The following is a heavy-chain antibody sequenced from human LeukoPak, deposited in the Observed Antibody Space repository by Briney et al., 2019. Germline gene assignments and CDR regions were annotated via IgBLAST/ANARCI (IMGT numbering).Heavy chain of an antibody. D-gene: IGHD4-17*01. CDR3: AREADYGDYNAFEI. CDR1: GYTFTSYD. V-gene: IGHV1-8*01. CDR2: MNPNSGNT. Sequence: ASVKVSCKASGYTFTSYDINWVRQATGQGLEWMGWMNPNSGNTGYAQKFQGRVTMTRNTSISTAYMELSSLRSEDTAVYYCAREADYGDYNAFEIWGQGTTVTVSS. J-gene: IGHJ3*02.